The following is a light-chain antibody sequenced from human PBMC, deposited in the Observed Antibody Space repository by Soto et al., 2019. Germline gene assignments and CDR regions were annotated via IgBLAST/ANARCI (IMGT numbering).Light chain of an antibody. J-gene: IGLJ2*01. CDR2: RNN. CDR3: AGWDARLSGHVV. Sequence: QSVLTQPPSASGTPGQRVTISCSGSSSNIGSSYVYWYQQFPGTAPKLVIFRNNQRPSGVPDRFSGSKSGTSASLAISGLRSEDEADYYCAGWDARLSGHVVFGGGTKLT. CDR1: SSNIGSSY. V-gene: IGLV1-47*01.